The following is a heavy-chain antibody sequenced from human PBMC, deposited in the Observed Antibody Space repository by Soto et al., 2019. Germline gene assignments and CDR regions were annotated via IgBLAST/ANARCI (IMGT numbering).Heavy chain of an antibody. V-gene: IGHV3-30*18. CDR2: ISYDGSNK. J-gene: IGHJ4*02. Sequence: GGSLRLSCAASGFTFSSYGMHWVRQAPGKGLEWVAVISYDGSNKYYADSVKGRFTISRDNSKNTLYLQMNSLRAEDTAVYYCAKGSGYGDYCSYWGQGTLVTVFS. CDR1: GFTFSSYG. CDR3: AKGSGYGDYCSY. D-gene: IGHD4-17*01.